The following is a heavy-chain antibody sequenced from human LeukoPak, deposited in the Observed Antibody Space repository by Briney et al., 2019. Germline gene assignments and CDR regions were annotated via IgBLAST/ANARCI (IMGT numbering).Heavy chain of an antibody. CDR2: INHSGST. J-gene: IGHJ4*02. D-gene: IGHD6-19*01. V-gene: IGHV4-34*01. Sequence: SETLSLTCAVYGGSFSGYYWSWIRQPPGKGLEWIGEINHSGSTNYNPSLKSRVTISVDTSKNQFSLKLSSVTAADTAVYYCAREGGTIAVAGTKGIDYWGQGTLVTVSS. CDR1: GGSFSGYY. CDR3: AREGGTIAVAGTKGIDY.